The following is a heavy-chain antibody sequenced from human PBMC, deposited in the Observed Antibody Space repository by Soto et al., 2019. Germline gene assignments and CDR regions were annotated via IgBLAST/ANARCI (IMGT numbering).Heavy chain of an antibody. CDR2: ISGSGSNT. CDR1: GFTFSSYA. Sequence: GGSLRLSCAASGFTFSSYAMSWVRQDPGKGLEWVSGISGSGSNTYYPDSVKGRFTVSRDNSKKTLYLQMDSLRAEDTATYYCAKAPKGNYYYGMDVWGQGTSVTVSS. D-gene: IGHD6-13*01. CDR3: AKAPKGNYYYGMDV. J-gene: IGHJ6*02. V-gene: IGHV3-23*01.